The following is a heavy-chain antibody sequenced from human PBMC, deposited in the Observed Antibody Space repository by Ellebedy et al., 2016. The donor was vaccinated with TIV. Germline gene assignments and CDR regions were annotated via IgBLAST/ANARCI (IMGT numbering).Heavy chain of an antibody. CDR2: INPSGGST. CDR3: ASSRYHYYVGKTIFAY. V-gene: IGHV1-46*01. Sequence: AASVKVSCKASGYTFTSYHMQWVRQAPGQGLEWMGIINPSGGSTDYAQKLQGRVTITRDTSTSTVYMELNSLRPEDTAVYYCASSRYHYYVGKTIFAYWGQGTLVTV. CDR1: GYTFTSYH. J-gene: IGHJ4*02. D-gene: IGHD3-10*02.